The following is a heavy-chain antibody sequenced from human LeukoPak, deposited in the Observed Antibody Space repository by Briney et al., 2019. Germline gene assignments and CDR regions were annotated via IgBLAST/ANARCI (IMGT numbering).Heavy chain of an antibody. CDR2: ISTSGSA. CDR3: ARELDFYDSSGYSGFDS. J-gene: IGHJ3*02. D-gene: IGHD3-22*01. CDR1: GGSISNYY. V-gene: IGHV4-4*07. Sequence: SETLSLTCTVSGGSISNYYWSWIRQPAEKGLEWIGRISTSGSANYNPSLQSRVIMSVDTSKNQFSLRLRSVSAADTAVYYCARELDFYDSSGYSGFDSWGQGTMVTVSS.